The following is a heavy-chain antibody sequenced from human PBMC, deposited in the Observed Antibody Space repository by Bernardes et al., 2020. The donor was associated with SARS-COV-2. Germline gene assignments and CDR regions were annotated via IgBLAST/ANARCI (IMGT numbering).Heavy chain of an antibody. V-gene: IGHV3-7*01. J-gene: IGHJ4*02. CDR1: GFTFSSYW. CDR2: MKGDGTER. CDR3: VSDQSSGWTFDY. Sequence: GGSLRLSCAVSGFTFSSYWMSWVRQAPGKGLEWVANMKGDGTERYYVDSVKGRFTISRDSAKNSLFLQMNSLRAEDTAVYYCVSDQSSGWTFDYWGQGTLVTVSS. D-gene: IGHD6-19*01.